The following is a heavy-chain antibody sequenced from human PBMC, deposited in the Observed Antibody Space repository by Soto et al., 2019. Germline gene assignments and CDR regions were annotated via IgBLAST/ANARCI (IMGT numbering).Heavy chain of an antibody. CDR1: GGSISSGDYY. D-gene: IGHD3-22*01. CDR3: ARGHYDSSGYYFYYFDY. CDR2: IYYSGST. V-gene: IGHV4-30-4*01. J-gene: IGHJ4*02. Sequence: PSETLSLTCTVSGGSISSGDYYWSWIRQPPGKGLEWIGYIYYSGSTYYNPSLKSRVTISVDTSKNQFSLKLSSVTAADTAVYYCARGHYDSSGYYFYYFDYWGQGTLVTAPQ.